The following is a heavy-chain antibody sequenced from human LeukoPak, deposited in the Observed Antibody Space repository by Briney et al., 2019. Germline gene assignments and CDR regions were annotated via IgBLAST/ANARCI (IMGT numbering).Heavy chain of an antibody. CDR3: AKDGHYSNFYFDY. J-gene: IGHJ4*02. CDR1: GFIFSSYW. Sequence: GGSLRLSCAASGFIFSSYWMHWVRQAPGKGPVWVSRIKSDGSSPSYADSVKGRFTISRGNAKNTVYLQMNSLRAEDTAVYYCAKDGHYSNFYFDYWGQGTLVTVSS. D-gene: IGHD4-11*01. CDR2: IKSDGSSP. V-gene: IGHV3-74*01.